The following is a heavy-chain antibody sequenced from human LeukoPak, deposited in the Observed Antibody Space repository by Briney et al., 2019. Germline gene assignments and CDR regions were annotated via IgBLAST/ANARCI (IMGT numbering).Heavy chain of an antibody. CDR1: GFTFSSYW. CDR3: ARVVEVPAAQYYYYYYYMDV. D-gene: IGHD2-2*01. V-gene: IGHV3-7*01. CDR2: IKQDGGEK. J-gene: IGHJ6*03. Sequence: GGSLRLSCAASGFTFSSYWMSWVRQAPGKGLEWVANIKQDGGEKYYVDSVKGRFTISRDNAKNSLYLQMNSLRAEDTAVYYCARVVEVPAAQYYYYYYYMDVWGKGTTVTVSS.